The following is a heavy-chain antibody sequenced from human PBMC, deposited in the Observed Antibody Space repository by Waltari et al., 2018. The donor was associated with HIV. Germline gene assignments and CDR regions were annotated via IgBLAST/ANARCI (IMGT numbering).Heavy chain of an antibody. CDR2: ISRNSGSI. Sequence: EVQLVESGGGLVQPGRSLRLSCAASGFTFANYAIHWVRQAPGKGLGWVSGISRNSGSIGYADSVKGRVTISRDNAKNSLYLQMNSLRAEDTALYYCAKDGQFAAPWGQGTLVTVSS. V-gene: IGHV3-9*01. CDR3: AKDGQFAAP. J-gene: IGHJ5*02. CDR1: GFTFANYA.